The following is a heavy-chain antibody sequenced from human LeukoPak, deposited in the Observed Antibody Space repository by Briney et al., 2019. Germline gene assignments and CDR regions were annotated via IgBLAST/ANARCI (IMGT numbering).Heavy chain of an antibody. V-gene: IGHV4-39*07. CDR3: ARETRNYYDSSGYYCIDY. J-gene: IGHJ4*02. CDR2: IYYSGST. CDR1: GGSISSSSYY. Sequence: SETLSLTCTVSGGSISSSSYYWGWIRQPPGKGLEWIGSIYYSGSTYYNPSLKSRVTISVDTSKNQFSLKLSSVTAADTAVYYCARETRNYYDSSGYYCIDYWGQGTLVTVSS. D-gene: IGHD3-22*01.